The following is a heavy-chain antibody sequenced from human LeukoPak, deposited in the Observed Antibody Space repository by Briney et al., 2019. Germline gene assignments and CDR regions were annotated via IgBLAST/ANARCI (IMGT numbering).Heavy chain of an antibody. V-gene: IGHV3-7*01. CDR3: ARDRGAPTVTTPMTAFDI. CDR1: GFTFTTYW. D-gene: IGHD4-17*01. Sequence: GESLRLSCAASGFTFTTYWMTWVRQAPGKGLEWVANINQDGTEKHYVDSVKGRFTISRDNAKNSLSLQMNSLRAEDTAVYYCARDRGAPTVTTPMTAFDIWGQGTMVTVSS. CDR2: INQDGTEK. J-gene: IGHJ3*02.